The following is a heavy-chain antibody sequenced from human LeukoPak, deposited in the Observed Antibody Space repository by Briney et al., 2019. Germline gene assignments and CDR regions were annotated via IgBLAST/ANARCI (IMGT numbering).Heavy chain of an antibody. J-gene: IGHJ4*02. CDR1: GFTFSNAS. Sequence: GSLRLSCAASGFTFSNASMSWVRQAPGKGLEWVVRINSKTDGGTTDYAAPVKGRFTISRDDSKNTLYLQMNSLKTEDTAVYYCRGGVDSWGQGTLVTVSS. CDR2: INSKTDGGTT. D-gene: IGHD3-16*01. V-gene: IGHV3-15*01. CDR3: RGGVDS.